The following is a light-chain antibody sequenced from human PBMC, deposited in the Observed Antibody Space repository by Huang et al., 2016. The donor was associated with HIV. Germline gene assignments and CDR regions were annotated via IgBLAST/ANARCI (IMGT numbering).Light chain of an antibody. CDR3: LQHSSYPRT. Sequence: DIQMTQSPSAMSASVGDRVTITCRASQGISNSLAWFQQKPGKVPNRLIYGASNLQGGVPSRFSGSGSGTEFTLTISSLQPEDFATYYCLQHSSYPRTFGQGTKLEIK. CDR1: QGISNS. CDR2: GAS. V-gene: IGKV1-17*03. J-gene: IGKJ2*01.